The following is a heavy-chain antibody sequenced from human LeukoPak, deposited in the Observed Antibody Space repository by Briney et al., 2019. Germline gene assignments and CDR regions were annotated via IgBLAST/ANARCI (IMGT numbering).Heavy chain of an antibody. CDR3: ADLRITIIGGV. Sequence: GESLTLSCAVSGFTFSSYGMHWVRQAPGRGLEGVAVISYYESNKYYADSVKGRFVISRDNYQNTLSLQMKSVRAEDTAVYYCADLRITIIGGVWGKGTTVTISS. CDR1: GFTFSSYG. D-gene: IGHD3-10*02. J-gene: IGHJ6*04. CDR2: ISYYESNK. V-gene: IGHV3-30*03.